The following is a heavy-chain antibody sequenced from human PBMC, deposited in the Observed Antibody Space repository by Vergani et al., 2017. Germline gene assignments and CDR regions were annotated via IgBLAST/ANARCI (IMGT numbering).Heavy chain of an antibody. CDR2: IIGSGGST. Sequence: EVQLVESGGGLVQPGGSLRLSCAASGFTFSSYAMSWVRQAQGKGLEWVSAIIGSGGSTYYADSVKGRFTISRDNSKNTLDLQMNSLRAEETAVYYCAKDMGWELLQSFDYWGQGTLVTVSS. J-gene: IGHJ4*02. CDR1: GFTFSSYA. CDR3: AKDMGWELLQSFDY. V-gene: IGHV3-23*04. D-gene: IGHD1-26*01.